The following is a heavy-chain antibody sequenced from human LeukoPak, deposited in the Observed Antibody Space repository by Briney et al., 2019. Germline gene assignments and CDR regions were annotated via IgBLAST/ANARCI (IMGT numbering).Heavy chain of an antibody. CDR3: VKYTRSFDY. CDR1: GFTFSSNW. J-gene: IGHJ4*02. CDR2: TRPDGNER. V-gene: IGHV3-7*02. D-gene: IGHD6-6*01. Sequence: RGSLRLSCTAFGFTFSSNWMTWVRQAPGKGLDWVATTRPDGNERYFVDSVKGRFTISRDNAKNSLYLQMDSLRAEDTAVYYCVKYTRSFDYWGQGTLITVSS.